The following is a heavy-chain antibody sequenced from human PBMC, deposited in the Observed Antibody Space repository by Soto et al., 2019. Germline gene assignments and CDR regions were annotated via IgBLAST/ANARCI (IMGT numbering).Heavy chain of an antibody. CDR1: GFTFSSYA. Sequence: GGSLRLSCAASGFTFSSYAMSWVRQAPGKGLEWVSAISGSGGSTYYADSVKGRFTISRDNSKNTLYLQMNSLRAEDTAVYYCAKGGVDYDSSGYYPASYYYYGMDVWGQGTTVTVSS. CDR3: AKGGVDYDSSGYYPASYYYYGMDV. J-gene: IGHJ6*02. CDR2: ISGSGGST. D-gene: IGHD3-22*01. V-gene: IGHV3-23*01.